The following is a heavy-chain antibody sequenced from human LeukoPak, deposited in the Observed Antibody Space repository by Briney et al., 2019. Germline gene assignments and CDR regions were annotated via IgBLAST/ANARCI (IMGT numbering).Heavy chain of an antibody. CDR3: ARAWGYSYVDY. V-gene: IGHV4-34*01. CDR2: INHSGST. CDR1: GGSFSGYY. J-gene: IGHJ4*02. Sequence: PSETLSLTCAVYGGSFSGYYWSWIRQPPGKGLEWIGEINHSGSTNYNPSLKSRVTISVDTSKNQFSLKLSSVTAADTAVYYCARAWGYSYVDYWGRGTLVTVSS. D-gene: IGHD5-18*01.